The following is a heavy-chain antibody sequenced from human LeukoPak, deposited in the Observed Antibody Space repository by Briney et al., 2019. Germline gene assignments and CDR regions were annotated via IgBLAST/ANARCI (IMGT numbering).Heavy chain of an antibody. D-gene: IGHD3/OR15-3a*01. V-gene: IGHV4-39*01. Sequence: SETLSLTCTVSGVSISSSNSYWGWIRQPPGKGLEWIGSIYYTGNTYYNASLKSRVTISIDTSKNQISLRLTSVTATDTAMHYCARQTGSGLFTLPGGQGTLVTVSS. CDR2: IYYTGNT. CDR3: ARQTGSGLFTLP. CDR1: GVSISSSNSY. J-gene: IGHJ4*02.